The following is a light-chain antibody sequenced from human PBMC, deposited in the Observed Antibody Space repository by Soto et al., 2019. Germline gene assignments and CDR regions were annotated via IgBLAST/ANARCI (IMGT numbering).Light chain of an antibody. CDR3: QTYDSSLSGLYV. CDR2: GNT. J-gene: IGLJ1*01. V-gene: IGLV1-40*01. CDR1: SXNIGAGSD. Sequence: QSVLTQPPSISGAPGQRITISCTGSSXNIGAGSDVHWYHQLPGTAPKLLIYGNTNRPSGVPDRFSGSKSGTSASLAIAGLQTEDEGDYYCQTYDSSLSGLYVFGTGTKV.